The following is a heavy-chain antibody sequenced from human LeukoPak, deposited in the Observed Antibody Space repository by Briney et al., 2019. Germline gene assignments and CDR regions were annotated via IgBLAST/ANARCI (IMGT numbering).Heavy chain of an antibody. CDR1: GFTVNSYA. CDR3: AKGGRRHYGDYVAF. J-gene: IGHJ4*02. V-gene: IGHV3-23*01. CDR2: ISASGDNT. Sequence: GGSLRLSCDAYGFTVNSYAMNWVRQAPGKGLEWVSVISASGDNTYYADSVKGRFTISRDDSKNTVYLQMNSLRADDTAVYHCAKGGRRHYGDYVAFWGQGTLVTVSS. D-gene: IGHD4-17*01.